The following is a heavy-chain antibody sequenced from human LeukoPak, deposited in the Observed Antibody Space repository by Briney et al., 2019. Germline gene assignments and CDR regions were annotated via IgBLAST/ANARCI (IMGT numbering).Heavy chain of an antibody. J-gene: IGHJ4*02. V-gene: IGHV4-30-2*01. CDR2: IYHSGST. CDR1: GGSISSGGYY. CDR3: AAARPAGDPGY. D-gene: IGHD6-6*01. Sequence: SETLSPTCTVSGGSISSGGYYWSWIRQPPGKGLEWIGYIYHSGSTYYNPSLKSRVTISVDRSKNQFSLKLSSVTAADTAVYYCAAARPAGDPGYWGQGTLVTVSS.